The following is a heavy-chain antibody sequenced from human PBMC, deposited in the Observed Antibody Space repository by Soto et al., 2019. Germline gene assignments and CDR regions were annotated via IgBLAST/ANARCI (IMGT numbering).Heavy chain of an antibody. V-gene: IGHV4-31*01. CDR2: IYYTGNT. D-gene: IGHD2-2*01. Sequence: QVQLQESGPGLVKPSQTLSLTCTVSGGSISSGGTGSYWTWIRQLPGKGLEWIGYIYYTGNTYYNPSHKSPPTKAIDTSENQFSLKLTSVTGADTAVYFCACGHDADKVRYCGQGTLVTVSS. CDR1: GGSISSGGTGSY. J-gene: IGHJ4*02. CDR3: ACGHDADKVRY.